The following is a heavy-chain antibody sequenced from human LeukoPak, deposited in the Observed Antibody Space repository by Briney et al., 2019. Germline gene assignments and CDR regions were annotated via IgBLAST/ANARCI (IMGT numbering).Heavy chain of an antibody. J-gene: IGHJ3*02. CDR1: GGSISSSSYY. CDR3: ARPEGPWLYGGWAFDI. V-gene: IGHV4-39*01. Sequence: SETLSLTCTVSGGSISSSSYYWGWIRQPPGKGLEWIGSIYYSGSTYYNPSLKSRVTISVDTSKNQFSLKLSSVTAADTAVYYCARPEGPWLYGGWAFDIWGQGTMVTVSS. D-gene: IGHD4-17*01. CDR2: IYYSGST.